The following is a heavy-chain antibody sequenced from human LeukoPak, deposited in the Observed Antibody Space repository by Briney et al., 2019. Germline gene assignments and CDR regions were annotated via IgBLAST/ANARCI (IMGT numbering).Heavy chain of an antibody. V-gene: IGHV3-21*01. CDR3: ARDHVVVTAIFDY. J-gene: IGHJ4*02. CDR1: GFTFSSYR. CDR2: ISSSSSYI. Sequence: GGSLRLSCAASGFTFSSYRMNWVRQAPGKGLEWVSSISSSSSYIYYADSVKGRFTISRDNAKNSLYLQMNSLRAEDTAVYYCARDHVVVTAIFDYWGQGTLVTVSS. D-gene: IGHD2-21*02.